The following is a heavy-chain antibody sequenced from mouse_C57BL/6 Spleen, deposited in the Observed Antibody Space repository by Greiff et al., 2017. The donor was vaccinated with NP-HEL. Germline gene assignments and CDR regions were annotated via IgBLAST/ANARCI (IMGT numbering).Heavy chain of an antibody. V-gene: IGHV1-4*01. CDR2: INPSSGYT. Sequence: QVQLQQSGAELARPGASVKMSCKASGYTFTSYTMHWVKQRPGQGLEWIGYINPSSGYTKYNQKFKDKATLTADKSSSTAYMQLSSLTSEDSAVYYWARGDYYGSSRAWFADWGQGTLVTVSA. J-gene: IGHJ3*01. CDR1: GYTFTSYT. D-gene: IGHD1-1*01. CDR3: ARGDYYGSSRAWFAD.